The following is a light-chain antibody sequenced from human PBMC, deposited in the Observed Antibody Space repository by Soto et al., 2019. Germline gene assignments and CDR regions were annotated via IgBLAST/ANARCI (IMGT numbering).Light chain of an antibody. CDR1: QGINNY. Sequence: DIQMTQSPSAMYASVGDRVTITCRASQGINNYLAWFQQKPGTVPKPLIYAASSLQSGVPSRFSGSGSGTEFTLTISSLQPEDFATYYCLQHKSYPLTFGGGTKVDIK. CDR2: AAS. J-gene: IGKJ4*01. CDR3: LQHKSYPLT. V-gene: IGKV1-17*03.